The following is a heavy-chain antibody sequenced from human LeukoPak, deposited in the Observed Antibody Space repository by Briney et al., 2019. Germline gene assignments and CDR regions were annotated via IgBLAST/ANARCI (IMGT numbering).Heavy chain of an antibody. CDR3: ARDTSHCSGGSCYGMDV. Sequence: PGGSLRLSCAASGFTFSSYGMHWVRQAPGKGLEWVAVIWYDGSNKYYADSVKGRFTISRDNSKNTPYLQMNSLRAEDTAVYYCARDTSHCSGGSCYGMDVWGKGTTVTVSS. D-gene: IGHD2-15*01. V-gene: IGHV3-33*01. CDR2: IWYDGSNK. J-gene: IGHJ6*04. CDR1: GFTFSSYG.